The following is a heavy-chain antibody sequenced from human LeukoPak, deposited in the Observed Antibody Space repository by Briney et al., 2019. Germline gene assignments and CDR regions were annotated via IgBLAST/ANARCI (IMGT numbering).Heavy chain of an antibody. J-gene: IGHJ4*02. CDR2: ISGSGGST. V-gene: IGHV3-23*01. CDR3: AKTSYTLIVVGVDY. CDR1: GFSLSSYS. Sequence: GGSLRLSCAASGFSLSSYSMNWVRQAPGRGLEWVSAISGSGGSTYYADSVKGRFTISRDNSKNTLYLQMNSLRAEDTAVYYCAKTSYTLIVVGVDYWGQGTLVTVSS. D-gene: IGHD3-22*01.